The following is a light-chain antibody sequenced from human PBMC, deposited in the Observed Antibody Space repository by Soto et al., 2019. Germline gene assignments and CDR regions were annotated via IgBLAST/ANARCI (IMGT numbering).Light chain of an antibody. CDR2: DVS. CDR1: QSVSSAY. CDR3: HQYGSSPET. V-gene: IGKV3-20*01. J-gene: IGKJ1*01. Sequence: EIVLTQSPGTLSLSPGERATLSCRASQSVSSAYLAWYQQKPGQAPRLLIYDVSSRATGIPDRFSGSGSGTDFTLTVSRLEPEDFAVYYCHQYGSSPETFGQGTKVDIK.